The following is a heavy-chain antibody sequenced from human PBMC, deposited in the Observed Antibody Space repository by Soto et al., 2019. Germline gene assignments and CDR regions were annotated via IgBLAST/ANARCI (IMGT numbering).Heavy chain of an antibody. J-gene: IGHJ6*02. CDR3: ATERYQVISDGMDV. Sequence: QVQLVQSGADVKTPGASVRVSCKASGYTFTGYYVHWVREAPGQGLEWMGWINPETGGTSYAQKFQGMVTLSRDTSINTAYLELSRLRFDDAAVYFCATERYQVISDGMDVWGQGTTVTVSS. CDR1: GYTFTGYY. V-gene: IGHV1-2*02. D-gene: IGHD2-2*01. CDR2: INPETGGT.